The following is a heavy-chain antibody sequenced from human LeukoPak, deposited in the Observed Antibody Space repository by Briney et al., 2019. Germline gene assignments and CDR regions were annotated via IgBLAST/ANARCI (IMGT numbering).Heavy chain of an antibody. Sequence: GGSLRLSCAASGFTISSYGMHWVRQAPGKGLECVAVIWYDGSNKYYADSVKGRFTISRDNSKNTLYLQMNSLRAEDTAVYYCARGEDIVVVPAATTYYYYGMDVWGKGTTVTVSS. CDR2: IWYDGSNK. V-gene: IGHV3-33*01. CDR1: GFTISSYG. D-gene: IGHD2-2*01. J-gene: IGHJ6*04. CDR3: ARGEDIVVVPAATTYYYYGMDV.